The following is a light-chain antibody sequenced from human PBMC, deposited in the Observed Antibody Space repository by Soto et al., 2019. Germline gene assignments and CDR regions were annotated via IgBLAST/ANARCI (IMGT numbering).Light chain of an antibody. Sequence: DIVLTQSPGTLSLSSGERATLSCRASQRVSSSYWAWYQQKPGQAPRLLVYATSSRATGIPDRFSGSGSGTDFTLTSSRLEREDFAVNYCQQYGSSSFTCGQGTKLEIK. J-gene: IGKJ2*01. CDR2: ATS. CDR3: QQYGSSSFT. V-gene: IGKV3-20*01. CDR1: QRVSSSY.